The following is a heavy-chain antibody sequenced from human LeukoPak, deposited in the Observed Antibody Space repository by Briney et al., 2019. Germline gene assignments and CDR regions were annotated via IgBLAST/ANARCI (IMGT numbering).Heavy chain of an antibody. Sequence: PGGSLRLFCAASGXTFSSYEMNWVRQAPGKGLEWVSYISSSGRTMYYADSVKGRFTISRDNAKNSLYLQMNSLRVEDTAVYYCVRDFDYWGQGTLVTVSS. J-gene: IGHJ4*02. CDR3: VRDFDY. CDR1: GXTFSSYE. V-gene: IGHV3-48*03. CDR2: ISSSGRTM.